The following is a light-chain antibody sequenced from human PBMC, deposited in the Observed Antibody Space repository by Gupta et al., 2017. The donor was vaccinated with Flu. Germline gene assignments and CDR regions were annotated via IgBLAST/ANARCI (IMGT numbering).Light chain of an antibody. CDR2: YAS. CDR3: YQSSNLPWT. J-gene: IGKJ1*01. Sequence: PDFQSVTPKEKVTITCRASQNIGTRLNRSQQKPNQSPKLPLKYASQSFSGVPSRFSDSGSGTAFTLTINNLETENAATYYCYQSSNLPWTFGQGTKVEIK. CDR1: QNIGTR. V-gene: IGKV6-21*01.